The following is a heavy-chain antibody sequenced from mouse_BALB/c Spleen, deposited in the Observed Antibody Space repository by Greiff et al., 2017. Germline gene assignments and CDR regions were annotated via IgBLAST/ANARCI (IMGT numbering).Heavy chain of an antibody. V-gene: IGHV1-54*03. CDR1: GYAFTNYL. J-gene: IGHJ2*01. Sequence: QVQLQQSGAVLVRPGTSVKVSCKASGYAFTNYLIEWVKQRPGQGLEWIGVINPGSGGTNYNEKFKGKATLTADKSSSTAYMQLSSLTSDDSAVYFCARRQYGGYFDYWGQGTTLTVSS. CDR2: INPGSGGT. CDR3: ARRQYGGYFDY. D-gene: IGHD1-1*02.